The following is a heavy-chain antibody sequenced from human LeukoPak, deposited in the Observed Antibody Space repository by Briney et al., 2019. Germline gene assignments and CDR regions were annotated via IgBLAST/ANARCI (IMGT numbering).Heavy chain of an antibody. D-gene: IGHD3-10*01. Sequence: GGXLRLSCAASGFTFSSYEMNWVRQAPGKGLEWVSYISSSGSTIFHADSVKGRITISRDNAKNSLYLQMKSLRAEDTAVYYCARDTGYSGFDYWGQGTLVTVSS. CDR1: GFTFSSYE. J-gene: IGHJ4*02. V-gene: IGHV3-48*03. CDR2: ISSSGSTI. CDR3: ARDTGYSGFDY.